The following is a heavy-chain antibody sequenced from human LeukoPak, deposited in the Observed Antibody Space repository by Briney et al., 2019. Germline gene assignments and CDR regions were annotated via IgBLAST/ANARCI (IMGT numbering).Heavy chain of an antibody. Sequence: GGSLRLSCAASGFTVSSNYMSWVRQAPGKGLEWVSIIYSGGSTFYADSVKGRFTISRDNSKNTLYLQMNSLRAEDTAVYYCAKDSYYDSSGYGDYWGQGTLVTVSS. CDR2: IYSGGST. J-gene: IGHJ4*02. V-gene: IGHV3-53*01. D-gene: IGHD3-22*01. CDR3: AKDSYYDSSGYGDY. CDR1: GFTVSSNY.